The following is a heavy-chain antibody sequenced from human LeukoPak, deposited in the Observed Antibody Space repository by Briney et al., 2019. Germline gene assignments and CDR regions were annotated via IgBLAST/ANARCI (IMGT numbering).Heavy chain of an antibody. V-gene: IGHV3-30*18. CDR3: AKDQEREDTAMVEGPFDY. D-gene: IGHD5-18*01. J-gene: IGHJ4*02. CDR1: GFTFSSYG. Sequence: PGGSLRLSCAASGFTFSSYGMHWVRQAPGKGLEWVAVISYDGSNKYYADSVKGRFTVSRDNSKNTLYLQMNSLRAEDTAVCYCAKDQEREDTAMVEGPFDYWGQGTLVTVSS. CDR2: ISYDGSNK.